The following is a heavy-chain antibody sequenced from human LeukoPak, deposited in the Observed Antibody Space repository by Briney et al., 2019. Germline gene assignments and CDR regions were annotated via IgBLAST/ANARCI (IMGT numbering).Heavy chain of an antibody. J-gene: IGHJ3*02. D-gene: IGHD5-12*01. CDR3: AKLGPSGNNAFDI. CDR1: GFTFDDYA. V-gene: IGHV3-9*01. CDR2: IIWNSGSI. Sequence: GRSLRLSCVDSGFTFDDYAMQWVRQAPGNRLEWVSGIIWNSGSIGYADSVKGRFTISRDNAKNSLYLQMNSLRAEDTALYYCAKLGPSGNNAFDIWGQGTMVTVSS.